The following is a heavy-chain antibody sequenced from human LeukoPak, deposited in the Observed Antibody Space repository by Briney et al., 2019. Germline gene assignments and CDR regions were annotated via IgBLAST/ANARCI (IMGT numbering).Heavy chain of an antibody. V-gene: IGHV3-53*01. D-gene: IGHD2-21*02. CDR3: ARDSGDGDYTPDMDL. Sequence: GGSLRLSCAASGFTFSSYSMNWVRRAPGRGLEWISVLYRDGSTYYANSVKGRFTISRDNSKNTLYLQMNSLRVEDTAVYYCARDSGDGDYTPDMDLWGKGTSVTVSS. CDR1: GFTFSSYS. J-gene: IGHJ6*03. CDR2: LYRDGST.